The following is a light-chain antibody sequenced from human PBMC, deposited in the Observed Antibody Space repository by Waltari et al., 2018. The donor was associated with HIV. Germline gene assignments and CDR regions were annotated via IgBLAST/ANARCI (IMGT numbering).Light chain of an antibody. CDR2: GEN. V-gene: IGLV3-19*01. J-gene: IGLJ3*02. Sequence: SSELAQDPAVSVALGQTVRITCQGDSVRSYYASWYQQKPGQAPVLVVYGENNRPSGLPARFSVSRSGNTASLTIAGAPTEDEADYYCNSRDSSGHWFFGGGTKVTVL. CDR1: SVRSYY. CDR3: NSRDSSGHWF.